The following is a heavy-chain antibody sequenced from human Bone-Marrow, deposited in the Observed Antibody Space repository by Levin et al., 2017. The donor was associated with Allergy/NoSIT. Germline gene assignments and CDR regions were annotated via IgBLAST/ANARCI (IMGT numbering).Heavy chain of an antibody. D-gene: IGHD3-10*01. CDR3: ARDRGFGEFLWAFDI. CDR2: FSFNGRKI. CDR1: VFSLSAYS. J-gene: IGHJ3*02. Sequence: GESLKISCVASVFSLSAYSVHWVRQAPGKGLEWMTVFSFNGRKIHYADSVKGRFTISRDTSKNTLYLQMNNLRANDTAVYYCARDRGFGEFLWAFDIWGQGTMVTVSS. V-gene: IGHV3-30*04.